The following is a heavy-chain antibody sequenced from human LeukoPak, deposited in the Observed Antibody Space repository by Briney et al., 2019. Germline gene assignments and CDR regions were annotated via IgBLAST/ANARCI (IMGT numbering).Heavy chain of an antibody. CDR2: ISYDGSNK. CDR3: ARGRGVTMVRGLKTNWFDP. D-gene: IGHD3-10*01. CDR1: GFTFSSYA. J-gene: IGHJ5*02. V-gene: IGHV3-30*04. Sequence: QSGGSLRLSCAASGFTFSSYAMHWVRQAPGKGLEWVAVISYDGSNKYYADSVKGRFTISRDNSKNTLYLQMNSLRAEDTAAYYCARGRGVTMVRGLKTNWFDPWGQGTLVTVSS.